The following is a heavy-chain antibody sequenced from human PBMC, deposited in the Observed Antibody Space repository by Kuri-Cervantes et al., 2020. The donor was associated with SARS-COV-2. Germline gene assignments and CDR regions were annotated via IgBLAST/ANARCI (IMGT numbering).Heavy chain of an antibody. CDR3: AREGSRSYWHYYYGMDV. D-gene: IGHD1-26*01. CDR2: ISYDGSNK. Sequence: GGSLRLSCAASGFTFSSYAMHWVRQAPGKGLEWVAVISYDGSNKYYADSVKGRFTISRDNSKNTLYLQMNSLRAEDTAVYYCAREGSRSYWHYYYGMDVWGQGNTVHVAS. J-gene: IGHJ6*01. V-gene: IGHV3-30-3*01. CDR1: GFTFSSYA.